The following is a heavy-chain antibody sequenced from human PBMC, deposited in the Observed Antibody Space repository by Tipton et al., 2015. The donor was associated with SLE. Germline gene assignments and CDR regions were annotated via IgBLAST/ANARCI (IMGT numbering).Heavy chain of an antibody. Sequence: LRLSCTVSGGSISRYYWSWIRQPPGQRLEWIGYIHYSGSTKYSPSLKSRVTMSVDTSKNQFSLRLRSVTAADTAVYYCARHRMMDSSSWAYYFDYWGQGTLVTVSS. CDR1: GGSISRYY. CDR3: ARHRMMDSSSWAYYFDY. V-gene: IGHV4-59*08. D-gene: IGHD6-13*01. J-gene: IGHJ4*02. CDR2: IHYSGST.